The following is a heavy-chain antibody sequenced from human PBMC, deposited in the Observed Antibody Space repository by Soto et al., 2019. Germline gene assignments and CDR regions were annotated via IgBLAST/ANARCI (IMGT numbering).Heavy chain of an antibody. V-gene: IGHV1-18*01. D-gene: IGHD2-21*02. CDR2: ISAYNGNT. CDR3: ARGYFGGYCYSARLNSFSCGMDV. CDR1: GYTFTSYG. Sequence: GASVKVSCKASGYTFTSYGMSWVRQAHGQGVEWMGWISAYNGNTNYAQKLQGRVTMTTDTSTSTAYMELRSLRSDDTAVYYSARGYFGGYCYSARLNSFSCGMDVWGQGTTVTVSS. J-gene: IGHJ6*02.